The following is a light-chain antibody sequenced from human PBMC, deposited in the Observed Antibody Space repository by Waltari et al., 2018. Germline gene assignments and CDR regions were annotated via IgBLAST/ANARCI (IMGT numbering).Light chain of an antibody. CDR3: QTGGHGTWV. CDR2: VNSDGSH. J-gene: IGLJ3*02. Sequence: QLVLTQSPSASASLGASVKLTCTLSSGHSTNLIAWLQQQPEKGPRYLMNVNSDGSHNKGVGIPDRFSGSSSGAERYLTISSRESEDEADYYCQTGGHGTWVFGGGTRLTVL. CDR1: SGHSTNL. V-gene: IGLV4-69*01.